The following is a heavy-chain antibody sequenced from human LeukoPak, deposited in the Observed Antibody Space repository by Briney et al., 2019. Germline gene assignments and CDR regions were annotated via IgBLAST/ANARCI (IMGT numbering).Heavy chain of an antibody. Sequence: PGGSLRLSCAVSGFTFSRYGMHWVRQTPGKGLEWVAFIRYDGSIKYYADSVKGRFTISRDNSKNTLYLHMNSLRVEDTAVYYCARGLVVVPAVSDYWGQGTMVTVSS. CDR2: IRYDGSIK. V-gene: IGHV3-30*02. CDR1: GFTFSRYG. CDR3: ARGLVVVPAVSDY. J-gene: IGHJ4*02. D-gene: IGHD2-2*01.